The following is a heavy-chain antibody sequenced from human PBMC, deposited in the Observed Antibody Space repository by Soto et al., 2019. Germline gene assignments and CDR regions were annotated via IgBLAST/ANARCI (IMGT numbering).Heavy chain of an antibody. D-gene: IGHD3-22*01. CDR2: IWYDGSNK. J-gene: IGHJ4*02. CDR1: GFPFSSYG. CDR3: ARDRGGSGYYYSGVDY. Sequence: PGGSLRLSCVASGFPFSSYGMHWVRQAPGKGLEWVAVIWYDGSNKYYADSVKGRFTISRDNSKNTLYLQMNSLRAEDTAVYYCARDRGGSGYYYSGVDYWGQGTLVTVSS. V-gene: IGHV3-33*01.